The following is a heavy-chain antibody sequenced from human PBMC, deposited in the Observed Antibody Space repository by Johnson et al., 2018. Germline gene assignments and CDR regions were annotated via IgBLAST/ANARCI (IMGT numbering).Heavy chain of an antibody. V-gene: IGHV3-30*18. D-gene: IGHD2-15*01. CDR3: AKAGAAAKDYYYYGMDV. J-gene: IGHJ6*02. Sequence: VQLLESGGGVVQPGRSLRLSCAASGFTFSSYGMHWVRQAPGKGLEWVAVISYDGSNKYYADSVKGRFTISRDNSKNTLYLKMNSLRAEDTAVYYWAKAGAAAKDYYYYGMDVWGQGTTVTVSS. CDR1: GFTFSSYG. CDR2: ISYDGSNK.